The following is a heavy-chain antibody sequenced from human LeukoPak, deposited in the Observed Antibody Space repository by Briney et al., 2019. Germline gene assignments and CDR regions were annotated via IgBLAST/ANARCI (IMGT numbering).Heavy chain of an antibody. Sequence: PSETLSLTCAVSGGSISSSNWWSWVRQPPGKGLEWIGEIYHSGSTNYNPSLKSRVTISVDKSKNQFSLKLSSVTAADTAVYYCARDLGPAAKGFDYWGQGTLVTVSS. CDR1: GGSISSSNW. CDR2: IYHSGST. V-gene: IGHV4-4*02. CDR3: ARDLGPAAKGFDY. J-gene: IGHJ4*02. D-gene: IGHD2-2*01.